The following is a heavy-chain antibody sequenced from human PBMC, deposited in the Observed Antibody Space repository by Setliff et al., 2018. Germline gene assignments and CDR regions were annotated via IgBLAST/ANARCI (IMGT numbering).Heavy chain of an antibody. J-gene: IGHJ5*02. CDR1: GESFSNNY. CDR2: IYYSGST. D-gene: IGHD7-27*01. CDR3: ARVTNWGLDLRFDP. V-gene: IGHV4-59*01. Sequence: SETLSLTCSVYGESFSNNYWSWLRQPPGKGLEWIGYIYYSGSTNYNPSLKSRVTMSVATFENHFSLKLNSLTAADTAVYYCARVTNWGLDLRFDPWGQGILVTVSS.